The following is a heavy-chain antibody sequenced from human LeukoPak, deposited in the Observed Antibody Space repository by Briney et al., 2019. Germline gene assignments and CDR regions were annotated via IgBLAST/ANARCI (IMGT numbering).Heavy chain of an antibody. D-gene: IGHD2-2*02. CDR3: ARRGYCSGTSCYIFDY. Sequence: PSETLSLTCTVSGGSISTYYWSWIRQPPGKGLEWIGHIYYSGSTNYNPSLNIRVTISVDTSKNQFSLKLSSVTAADTAVYYCARRGYCSGTSCYIFDYWGQGTPVTVSS. CDR1: GGSISTYY. CDR2: IYYSGST. V-gene: IGHV4-59*08. J-gene: IGHJ4*02.